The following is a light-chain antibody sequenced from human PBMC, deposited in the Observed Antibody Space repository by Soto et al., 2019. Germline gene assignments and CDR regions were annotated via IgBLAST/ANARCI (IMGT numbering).Light chain of an antibody. CDR3: QQRSNWPSIT. Sequence: SPGERATLSCRASQSVSSYLAWYQQKPGQAPRLLTYDASNRATGIPARFSGGGSGTDFTLTISSLEPEDFAVYYCQQRSNWPSITFGQGTRLEIK. CDR1: QSVSSY. V-gene: IGKV3-11*01. CDR2: DAS. J-gene: IGKJ5*01.